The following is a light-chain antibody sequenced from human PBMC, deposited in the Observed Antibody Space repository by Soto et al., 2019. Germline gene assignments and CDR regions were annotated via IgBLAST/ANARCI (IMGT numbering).Light chain of an antibody. V-gene: IGLV2-8*01. Sequence: QSVLTQPPSASGSPGQSVTISCTGTSSDVGRYNRVSWYQHYPGKAPKLMNYEVNKRPSEVPDRFSGSKSGNTASLTVSGLQAEDEADYYCCSFTGTTIGVFGGGTKLTVL. CDR3: CSFTGTTIGV. CDR1: SSDVGRYNR. CDR2: EVN. J-gene: IGLJ2*01.